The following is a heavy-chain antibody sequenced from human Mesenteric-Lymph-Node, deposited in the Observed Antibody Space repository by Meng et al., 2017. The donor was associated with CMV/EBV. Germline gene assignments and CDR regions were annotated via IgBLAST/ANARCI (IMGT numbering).Heavy chain of an antibody. CDR2: IYYSGST. Sequence: SETLSLTCTVSGGSVNSGDYYWSWIRQPPGKGLEWIGYIYYSGSTNYNPSLKSRVTISVDTSKNQFSLKLSSVTAADTAVYYCARVDYYDSSGYFIGVFDYWGQGTLVTVSS. CDR1: GGSVNSGDYY. CDR3: ARVDYYDSSGYFIGVFDY. V-gene: IGHV4-61*08. J-gene: IGHJ4*02. D-gene: IGHD3-22*01.